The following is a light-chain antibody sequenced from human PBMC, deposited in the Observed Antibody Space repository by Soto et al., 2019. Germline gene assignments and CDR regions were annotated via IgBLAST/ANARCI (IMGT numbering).Light chain of an antibody. CDR3: QNYDSAPIT. CDR1: QGISNY. Sequence: DIQMTQSPSSLSASVWSRVSITCRASQGISNYLAWYQQKPGKVPKVLIYAASTLQPGVPSRFSGSGSGTEFTLTINSLQPDDIATYYCQNYDSAPITFGQGTRLEIK. CDR2: AAS. J-gene: IGKJ5*01. V-gene: IGKV1-27*01.